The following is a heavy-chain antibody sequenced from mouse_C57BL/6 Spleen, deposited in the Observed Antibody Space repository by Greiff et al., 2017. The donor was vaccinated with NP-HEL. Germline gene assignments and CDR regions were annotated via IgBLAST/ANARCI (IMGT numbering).Heavy chain of an antibody. Sequence: DVKLVESGGGLVQPGGSLKLSCAASGFTFSDYYMYWVRQTPEKRLEWVAYISNGGGSTYYPDTVKGRFTISRDNAKNTLYLQMSRLKSEDTAMYYCARHPPRYGSSYDWYFDVWGTGTTVTVSS. CDR2: ISNGGGST. J-gene: IGHJ1*03. D-gene: IGHD1-1*01. CDR3: ARHPPRYGSSYDWYFDV. CDR1: GFTFSDYY. V-gene: IGHV5-12*01.